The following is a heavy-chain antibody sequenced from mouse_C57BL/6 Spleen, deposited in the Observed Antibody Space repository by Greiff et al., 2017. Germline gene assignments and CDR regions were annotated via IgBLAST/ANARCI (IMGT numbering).Heavy chain of an antibody. CDR2: INPSNGGT. J-gene: IGHJ3*01. CDR3: ALYGSSSWFAY. V-gene: IGHV1-53*01. Sequence: QVQLKQPGTELVKPGASVTLSCKASGYTFTSYWMHRVKQRPGQGLEWIGNINPSNGGTNYNEKFKSKATLTVDKSSSTAYMQLSSLTSEDSAVYYCALYGSSSWFAYWGQGTLVTVSA. D-gene: IGHD1-1*01. CDR1: GYTFTSYW.